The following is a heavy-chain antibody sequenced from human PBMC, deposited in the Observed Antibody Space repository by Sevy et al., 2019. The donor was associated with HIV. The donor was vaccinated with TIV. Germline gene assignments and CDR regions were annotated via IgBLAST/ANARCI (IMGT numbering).Heavy chain of an antibody. J-gene: IGHJ6*02. Sequence: GGSLRLSCAASGFRFNNFGMYWVRQAPGKGLEGVAFIRYDGINKYYVDSVKGRSTISRDNSKDTLYLEMKSLRLEDTAIYYSAKGGSGVIDHYGMDVWGQGTTVTVSS. CDR3: AKGGSGVIDHYGMDV. V-gene: IGHV3-30*02. D-gene: IGHD6-25*01. CDR2: IRYDGINK. CDR1: GFRFNNFG.